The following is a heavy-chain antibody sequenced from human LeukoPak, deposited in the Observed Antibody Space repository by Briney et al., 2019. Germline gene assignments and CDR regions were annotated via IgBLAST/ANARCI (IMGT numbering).Heavy chain of an antibody. CDR1: GYTFTSYW. D-gene: IGHD6-13*01. J-gene: IGHJ2*01. CDR2: IHPGDSDT. V-gene: IGHV5-51*01. Sequence: GESLKISCKGSGYTFTSYWIGWVRQMPGKGLEWMGIIHPGDSDTRYSPSFQGQVTISADKSISTAYLQWSSLEASDNAMYYCARFAFGSSWYSGYCDLWGRGTLVTVSS. CDR3: ARFAFGSSWYSGYCDL.